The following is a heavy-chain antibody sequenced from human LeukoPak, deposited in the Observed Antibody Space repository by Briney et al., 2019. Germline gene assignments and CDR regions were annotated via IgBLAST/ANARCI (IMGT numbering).Heavy chain of an antibody. Sequence: SETLSLTCAVYGGSFCGYYWSWTRQPPGKGLEWIGEINHSGSTNYNPSLKSQVTISVDTSKNQFSLKLSSVTAADTAVYYCARGRIPRAFDYWGQGTLVTVSS. V-gene: IGHV4-34*01. CDR2: INHSGST. J-gene: IGHJ4*02. CDR3: ARGRIPRAFDY. D-gene: IGHD5-18*01. CDR1: GGSFCGYY.